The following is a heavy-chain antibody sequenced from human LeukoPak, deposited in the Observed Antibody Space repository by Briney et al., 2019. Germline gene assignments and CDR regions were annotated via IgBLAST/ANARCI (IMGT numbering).Heavy chain of an antibody. V-gene: IGHV1-2*02. D-gene: IGHD3-10*01. J-gene: IGHJ4*02. CDR1: GYRFSDYY. CDR2: INPKTGVT. Sequence: GASVKVSCKASGYRFSDYYMFWIRQAPRQGLEWVGWINPKTGVTSYAQKFQGRVTVTTDTSISTLYMELHSLTSDDTALYYCARDHISGKDDRNFDYWGQGTLVTVSS. CDR3: ARDHISGKDDRNFDY.